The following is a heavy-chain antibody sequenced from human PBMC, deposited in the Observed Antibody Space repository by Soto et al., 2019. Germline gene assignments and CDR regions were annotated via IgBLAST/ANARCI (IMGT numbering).Heavy chain of an antibody. CDR2: ISGGGDAT. Sequence: PGGSLRLSCAASGFTFGGYAMNWVSQAPGKGLEWVSGISGGGDATFYTDSVKGRFTISRDNSGNTLYLQMNSLRAEDTAVYFCGRKSQGSVTVTGNWYFDLWGRGTLVTVSS. J-gene: IGHJ2*01. CDR1: GFTFGGYA. CDR3: GRKSQGSVTVTGNWYFDL. D-gene: IGHD4-17*01. V-gene: IGHV3-23*01.